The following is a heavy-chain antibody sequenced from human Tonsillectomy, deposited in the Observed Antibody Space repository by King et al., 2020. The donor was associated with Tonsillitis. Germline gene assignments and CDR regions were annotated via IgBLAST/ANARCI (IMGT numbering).Heavy chain of an antibody. Sequence: VQLVESGGGLVKPGGSLRLSCAASGFTFSSYNMNWVRQAPGKGLEWVSSISSSSSYIYYADSGKGQFTISRDNAKNSLYLQMNSLRAEDTAVYYCARGGGDYGDFDYWGQGTLVTVAS. CDR3: ARGGGDYGDFDY. J-gene: IGHJ4*02. V-gene: IGHV3-21*01. D-gene: IGHD4-17*01. CDR2: ISSSSSYI. CDR1: GFTFSSYN.